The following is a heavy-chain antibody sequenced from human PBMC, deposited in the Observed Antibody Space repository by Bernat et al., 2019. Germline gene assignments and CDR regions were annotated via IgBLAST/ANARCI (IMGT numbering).Heavy chain of an antibody. CDR1: GFTFSSYA. V-gene: IGHV3-23*01. Sequence: EVQLLESGGGLVQPGGSLRLSCAASGFTFSSYAMSWVRQAPGKGLEWVSVISGSGGSTYYADYVKGRFTISRDNSKNTLYLQMNSLRAEDTAVYYCAKDRGYSYGYDWFDPWGQGTLVTVSS. J-gene: IGHJ5*02. CDR2: ISGSGGST. D-gene: IGHD5-18*01. CDR3: AKDRGYSYGYDWFDP.